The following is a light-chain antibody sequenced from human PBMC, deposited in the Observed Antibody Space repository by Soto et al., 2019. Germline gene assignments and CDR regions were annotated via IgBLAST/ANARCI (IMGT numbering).Light chain of an antibody. CDR1: QSVSSY. V-gene: IGKV3-11*01. CDR2: DAS. CDR3: QQRSNWPPLT. Sequence: EIVLTQSPATLSLSPGERATLSCRASQSVSSYLAWYQQKPGQAPRLLIYDASNRATGIPARFSGSGSRTDFTLTISSLEPDDFAVYYCQQRSNWPPLTFGGGTKVEIK. J-gene: IGKJ4*01.